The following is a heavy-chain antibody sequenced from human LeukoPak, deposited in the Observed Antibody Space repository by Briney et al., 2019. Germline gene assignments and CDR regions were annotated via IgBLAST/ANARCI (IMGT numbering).Heavy chain of an antibody. J-gene: IGHJ4*02. CDR3: ARSPRRYCSSTSCAHFDY. CDR2: IRSTGDST. Sequence: GGSLRLSCAASGFTFSSYAITWVRQAPGKGLEWVSSIRSTGDSTFYADSVKGRFTISRDNSKNTLYLQMNSLRAEDTAVYYCARSPRRYCSSTSCAHFDYWGQGTLVTVSS. D-gene: IGHD2-2*01. CDR1: GFTFSSYA. V-gene: IGHV3-23*01.